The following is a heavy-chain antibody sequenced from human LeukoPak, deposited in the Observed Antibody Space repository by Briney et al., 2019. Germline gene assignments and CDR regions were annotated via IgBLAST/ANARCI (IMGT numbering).Heavy chain of an antibody. Sequence: GGSLRLSCAASGFIFSSYAMHWVRQAPGKGPEWVAFIRYDGSNKYYADSVKGRFIISRDNSKNTLFLQMNSLRAEETAVYYCAKEEIQMWSLDSWGQGTLVTVSS. CDR1: GFIFSSYA. CDR3: AKEEIQMWSLDS. D-gene: IGHD2-21*01. J-gene: IGHJ4*02. V-gene: IGHV3-30*02. CDR2: IRYDGSNK.